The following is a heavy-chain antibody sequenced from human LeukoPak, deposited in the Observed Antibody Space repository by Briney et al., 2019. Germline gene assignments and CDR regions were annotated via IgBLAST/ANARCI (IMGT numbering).Heavy chain of an antibody. V-gene: IGHV4-59*01. D-gene: IGHD3-22*01. CDR2: IYYSGST. CDR3: ATLNYYDSSGYYPRPHFDY. Sequence: PSETLSLTCTVSGGSISSYYWSWIRQPPGKGLEWIGYIYYSGSTNYNPSPKSRVTISVDTSKNQFSLKLSSVTAADTAVYYCATLNYYDSSGYYPRPHFDYWGQGTLVTVSS. J-gene: IGHJ4*02. CDR1: GGSISSYY.